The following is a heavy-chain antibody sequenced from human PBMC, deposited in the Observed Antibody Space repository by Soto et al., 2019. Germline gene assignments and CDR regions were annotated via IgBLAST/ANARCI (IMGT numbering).Heavy chain of an antibody. CDR3: ARDDDYSDNAFDY. CDR1: GFTFSNYG. CDR2: ILKDGSDQ. J-gene: IGHJ4*02. V-gene: IGHV3-33*01. Sequence: QVQLAESGGGVVQPGRSLRLSCAATGFTFSNYGMHWVRQAPGKGLEWVAVILKDGSDQKYADSMKGRFTISRDNSENTLYPHMNSLRAEDTAVYYCARDDDYSDNAFDYWGQGTLVTVPS. D-gene: IGHD4-17*01.